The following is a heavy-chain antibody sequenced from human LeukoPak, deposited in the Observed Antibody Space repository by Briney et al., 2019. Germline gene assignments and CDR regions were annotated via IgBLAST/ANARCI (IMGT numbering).Heavy chain of an antibody. V-gene: IGHV4-34*01. D-gene: IGHD1-1*01. J-gene: IGHJ4*03. CDR1: GGSFSTYY. CDR3: ARGPTISETGYFDF. CDR2: INHRGDT. Sequence: PSETLSLTCAVYGGSFSTYYWSWIRQSPGKGLEWIAEINHRGDTNYNPSVKSRVTISVDTSKNQFSLKVRSLAAADTAVYYCARGPTISETGYFDFWGQGTLVTVSS.